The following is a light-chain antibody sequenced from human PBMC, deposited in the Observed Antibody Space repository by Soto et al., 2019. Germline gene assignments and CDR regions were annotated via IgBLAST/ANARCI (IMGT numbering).Light chain of an antibody. Sequence: QSVLTQPPSVSGAPGQRITISCTGSSSNIGAGYEVHWYQQLPGTAPKLLIYGNSNRPSGVPDRFSGSKSGTSASLAITGLQAEDEADYYCQSYDSSLSALFGGRTKVTVL. CDR2: GNS. J-gene: IGLJ3*02. V-gene: IGLV1-40*01. CDR1: SSNIGAGYE. CDR3: QSYDSSLSAL.